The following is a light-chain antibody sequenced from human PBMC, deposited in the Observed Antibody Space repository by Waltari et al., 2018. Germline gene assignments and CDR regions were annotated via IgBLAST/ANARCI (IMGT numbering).Light chain of an antibody. V-gene: IGKV3-20*01. CDR3: QQYGTALYT. CDR1: QSVNNNY. J-gene: IGKJ2*01. Sequence: EIVLTQSPGTLSLSPGERATLSCRASQSVNNNYLAWYQQRPGQPPTLLIPGASSRATGIPDRFGGSGSGTDFSLTISRLEPEDFAVYYCQQYGTALYTFGQGTKLKIK. CDR2: GAS.